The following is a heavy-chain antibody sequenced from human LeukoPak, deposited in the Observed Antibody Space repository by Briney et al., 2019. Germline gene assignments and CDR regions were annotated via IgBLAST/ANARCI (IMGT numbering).Heavy chain of an antibody. Sequence: SETLSLTCAVYGGSFSGYYWSWIRQPPGKGLEWIGEINHSESTNCNPSLKSRVTISVDTSKNQFSLKLSSVTAADTAVYYCARGPFNYYDSSGYYKYWGQGTLVTVSS. CDR2: INHSEST. CDR1: GGSFSGYY. J-gene: IGHJ4*02. CDR3: ARGPFNYYDSSGYYKY. D-gene: IGHD3-22*01. V-gene: IGHV4-34*01.